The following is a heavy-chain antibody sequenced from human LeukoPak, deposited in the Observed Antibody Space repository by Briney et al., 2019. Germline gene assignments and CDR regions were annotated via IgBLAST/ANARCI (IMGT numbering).Heavy chain of an antibody. V-gene: IGHV3-48*01. CDR2: ISSSSSTI. CDR3: AKDKGRISIAAPKDAFDI. D-gene: IGHD6-6*01. J-gene: IGHJ3*02. Sequence: GGSLRLSCAASGFTFSSYSMNWVRQAPGKGLEWVSYISSSSSTIYYADSVKGRFTISRDNAKNSLYLQMNSLRAEDTAIYYCAKDKGRISIAAPKDAFDIWGQGTMVTVSS. CDR1: GFTFSSYS.